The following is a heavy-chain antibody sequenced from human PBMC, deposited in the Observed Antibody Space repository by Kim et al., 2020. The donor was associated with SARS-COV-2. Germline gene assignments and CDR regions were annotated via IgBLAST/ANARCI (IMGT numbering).Heavy chain of an antibody. Sequence: GESLKISCRGFGYNFNTNWIAWVRQLPGKGREWMGIIFPGDADIRYSPSFKGQVTISADKSTSAAYLQWNSLKASDTGMYYCMRPPPNGHNEGVYWGQGTSVTVSS. CDR1: GYNFNTNW. CDR2: IFPGDADI. CDR3: MRPPPNGHNEGVY. D-gene: IGHD2-8*01. J-gene: IGHJ4*02. V-gene: IGHV5-51*01.